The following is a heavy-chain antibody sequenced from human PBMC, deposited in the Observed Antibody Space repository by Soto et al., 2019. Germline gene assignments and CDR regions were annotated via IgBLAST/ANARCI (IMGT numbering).Heavy chain of an antibody. V-gene: IGHV1-69*01. Sequence: HVQLVQSGAEVKKPGSSVKVSCKASGGTFRSYAISWVRQSPGQGLECIGGIIPIFGTANYAQKFKGRVTITAGESTSKAYMKMSSLRSEDTGVYYCAVGIQVWLPFDDWGQGTLVTISS. CDR1: GGTFRSYA. CDR3: AVGIQVWLPFDD. J-gene: IGHJ4*02. CDR2: IIPIFGTA. D-gene: IGHD5-18*01.